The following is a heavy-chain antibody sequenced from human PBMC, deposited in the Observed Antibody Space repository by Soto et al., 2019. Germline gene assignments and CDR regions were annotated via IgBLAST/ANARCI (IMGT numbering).Heavy chain of an antibody. Sequence: SETLSLTCAVYGGSFSGYYWSWIRQPPGKGLEWIGEINHSGSTNYNPSLKSRVTISVDTSKNQFSLKLSSVTAADTAVYYCARRSGYYYYYGMDVWGQGTTVTVSS. J-gene: IGHJ6*02. CDR3: ARRSGYYYYYGMDV. V-gene: IGHV4-34*01. CDR2: INHSGST. CDR1: GGSFSGYY. D-gene: IGHD6-25*01.